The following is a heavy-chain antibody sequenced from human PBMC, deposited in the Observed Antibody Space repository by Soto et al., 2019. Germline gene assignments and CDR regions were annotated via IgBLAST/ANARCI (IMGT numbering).Heavy chain of an antibody. CDR2: INPSGGST. CDR3: ARVYGVGATRPLPAGYYYYYGMDV. D-gene: IGHD1-26*01. CDR1: GYTFTSYY. J-gene: IGHJ6*02. Sequence: QVQLVQSGAEVKKPGASVKVSCTASGYTFTSYYMHWVRQAPVQGLEWMGIINPSGGSTSYAQKFRGGVTMTRDTSTSTVYMELSSLRAEDPAVYYCARVYGVGATRPLPAGYYYYYGMDVWGQGTTVTVAS. V-gene: IGHV1-46*01.